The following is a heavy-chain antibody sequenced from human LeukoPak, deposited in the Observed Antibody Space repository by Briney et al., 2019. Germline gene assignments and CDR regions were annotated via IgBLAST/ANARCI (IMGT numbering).Heavy chain of an antibody. D-gene: IGHD3-3*01. J-gene: IGHJ5*02. CDR2: IVVGSGNT. Sequence: ASVKVSCKASGGTLISSAVQWVRQARGQRLKWMGWIVVGSGNTNYAQKFQERVTITRDMSTSTVYMELSSLRSEDTAVYYCTADRDDDFRPWGQGTLVTVSS. V-gene: IGHV1-58*01. CDR3: TADRDDDFRP. CDR1: GGTLISSA.